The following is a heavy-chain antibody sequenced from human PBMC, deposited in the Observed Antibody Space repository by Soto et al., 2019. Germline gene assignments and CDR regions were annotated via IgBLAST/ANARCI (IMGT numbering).Heavy chain of an antibody. V-gene: IGHV4-59*01. J-gene: IGHJ4*02. Sequence: SSETLSLTCTVSGGSISSYYWSWIRQPPGKGLEWIGYIYYSGSTNYNPSLKSRVTISVDTSKNQFSLKLSSVTAADTAVYYCARIDYDILTGYYFDYWGQGTLVTVSS. CDR3: ARIDYDILTGYYFDY. D-gene: IGHD3-9*01. CDR1: GGSISSYY. CDR2: IYYSGST.